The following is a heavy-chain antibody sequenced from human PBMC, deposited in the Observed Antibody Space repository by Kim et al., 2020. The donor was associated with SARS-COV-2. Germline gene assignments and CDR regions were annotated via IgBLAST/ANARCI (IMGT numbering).Heavy chain of an antibody. CDR2: IGDNVAAT. V-gene: IGHV3-23*01. CDR1: GFTFSSHA. CDR3: GRDSPVITI. D-gene: IGHD3-16*01. Sequence: GGSLRLSCAVSGFTFSSHAMSWVRQAPGKGLEWVSAIGDNVAATYYADSVKGRFTISRDNSKNTLYLQMNTLRAEDTAVYYCGRDSPVITIWGQGALVTVSS. J-gene: IGHJ4*02.